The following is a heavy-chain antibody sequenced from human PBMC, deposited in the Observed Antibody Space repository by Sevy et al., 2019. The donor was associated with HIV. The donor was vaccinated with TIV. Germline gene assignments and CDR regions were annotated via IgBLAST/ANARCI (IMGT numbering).Heavy chain of an antibody. Sequence: ASVKVSCKASGYIFTAYYIHWVRQAPGQGLEWMGWINPDSGGTNYVQKFQDRVTMTSDTSTNTAYMDLSRLGSDDTAVYYCARGDSDDVLSWFDPWGQGTLVTVSS. J-gene: IGHJ5*02. CDR1: GYIFTAYY. CDR2: INPDSGGT. V-gene: IGHV1-2*02. D-gene: IGHD3-9*01. CDR3: ARGDSDDVLSWFDP.